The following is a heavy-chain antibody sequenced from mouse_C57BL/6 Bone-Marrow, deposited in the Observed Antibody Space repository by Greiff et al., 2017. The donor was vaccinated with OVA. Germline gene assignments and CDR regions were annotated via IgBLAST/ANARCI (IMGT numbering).Heavy chain of an antibody. CDR1: GYTFTSYG. CDR2: IYPRSGNT. Sequence: VQLQQSGAELARPGASVKLSCKASGYTFTSYGISWVKQSTGQGLEWIGEIYPRSGNTNYNEKFKGKATLTADKSSSTAYMELRSLTSEESAVYYCAKEAGYYDSNFWFAYWGQGTLVTVSA. J-gene: IGHJ3*01. D-gene: IGHD2-5*01. V-gene: IGHV1-81*01. CDR3: AKEAGYYDSNFWFAY.